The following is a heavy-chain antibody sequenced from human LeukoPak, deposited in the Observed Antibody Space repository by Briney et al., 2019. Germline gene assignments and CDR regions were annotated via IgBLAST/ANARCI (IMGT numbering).Heavy chain of an antibody. D-gene: IGHD1-1*01. Sequence: GGSLRLSCAASGFIFDDFGMTWVRQAPGKGLEWVSSINWNGDITPYADSVKGRFTISRDNAKNALYLQMISLRPEDTALYFCTRDETGIDYWGQGTLVTVSS. J-gene: IGHJ4*02. CDR1: GFIFDDFG. CDR2: INWNGDIT. V-gene: IGHV3-20*04. CDR3: TRDETGIDY.